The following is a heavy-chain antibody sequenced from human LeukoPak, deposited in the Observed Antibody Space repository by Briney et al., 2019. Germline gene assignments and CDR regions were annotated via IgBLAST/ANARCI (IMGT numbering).Heavy chain of an antibody. J-gene: IGHJ4*02. V-gene: IGHV4-38-2*02. Sequence: SETLSLTCSVSTGAIRTYLWSWIRQPPGKGLEWIGSIYHSGSTYYNPSLKSRVTISVDTSKNQFSLKLSSVTAADTAVYYCARWDDYGGKGAFDYWGQGTLVTVSS. D-gene: IGHD4-23*01. CDR3: ARWDDYGGKGAFDY. CDR1: TGAIRTYL. CDR2: IYHSGST.